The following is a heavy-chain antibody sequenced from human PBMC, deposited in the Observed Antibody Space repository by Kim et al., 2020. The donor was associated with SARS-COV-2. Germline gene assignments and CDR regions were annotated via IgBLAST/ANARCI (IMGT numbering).Heavy chain of an antibody. D-gene: IGHD3-16*01. Sequence: GEFLKISCKGSGYIFTNYWITWVRQMPGKGLEWMGRIDPSDSFSNYSPSFEGHVTIPADKSINTAYLQWSSLEASDTAIYYCTKMFGGTFAFDPWGEGTLVTVSA. CDR1: GYIFTNYW. CDR3: TKMFGGTFAFDP. J-gene: IGHJ5*02. V-gene: IGHV5-10-1*01. CDR2: IDPSDSFS.